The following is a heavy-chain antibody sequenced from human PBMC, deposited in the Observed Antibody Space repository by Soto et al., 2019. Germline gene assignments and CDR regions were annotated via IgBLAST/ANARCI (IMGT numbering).Heavy chain of an antibody. J-gene: IGHJ4*02. CDR2: SDNDGSRT. V-gene: IGHV3-74*01. CDR3: ARSTRQNYFDS. Sequence: EVHLVESGGGLVQPGGSLRLSCVDSGFTFSDYWMHWVRQAPGKGLVWVSRSDNDGSRTHNADSVKGRFTISRDNARNPLYLQMNSLRAEDTAVYYCARSTRQNYFDSWGQGTLVTVSS. CDR1: GFTFSDYW.